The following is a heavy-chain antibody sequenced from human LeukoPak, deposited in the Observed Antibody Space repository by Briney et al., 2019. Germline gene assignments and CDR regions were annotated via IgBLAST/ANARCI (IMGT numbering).Heavy chain of an antibody. Sequence: GGSLRLSCAASGFTFSRYWMIWVRQAPGKGLERVANIKGDGSEEYYLDSVKGRFTISRDNAKNSLYLQLNSLRADDTAVYYCARNGYYHGVDVWDQGTTVTVSS. CDR1: GFTFSRYW. CDR3: ARNGYYHGVDV. V-gene: IGHV3-7*01. J-gene: IGHJ6*02. CDR2: IKGDGSEE. D-gene: IGHD2-8*01.